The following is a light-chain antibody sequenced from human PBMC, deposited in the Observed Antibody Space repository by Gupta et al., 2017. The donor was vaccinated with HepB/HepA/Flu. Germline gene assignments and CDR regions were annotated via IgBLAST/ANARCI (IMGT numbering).Light chain of an antibody. CDR1: SSNIGSNT. V-gene: IGLV1-44*01. J-gene: IGLJ2*01. CDR2: FND. Sequence: QSVLTQPPSASGTPGQRVAISCSGSSSNIGSNTVNWYQQLPGTAPKLLIFFNDQRPSGVPDRFSGPKSGTSASLAISGLQSEDEGDYYCAAWDGSLRGVVFGGGTKLTVL. CDR3: AAWDGSLRGVV.